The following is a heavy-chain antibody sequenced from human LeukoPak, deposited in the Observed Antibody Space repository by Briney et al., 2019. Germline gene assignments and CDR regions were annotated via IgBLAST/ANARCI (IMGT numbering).Heavy chain of an antibody. V-gene: IGHV1-18*01. CDR2: ISAYNGNT. J-gene: IGHJ5*02. D-gene: IGHD3-10*01. CDR1: GYTFTSYG. Sequence: ASVKVSCKASGYTFTSYGISWVRQAPGQGLEWMGWISAYNGNTNYAQKLQGRVTITADKSTSTAYMELSSLRSEDTAVYYCARETNPLLWFGELGGDPWGQGTLVTVSS. CDR3: ARETNPLLWFGELGGDP.